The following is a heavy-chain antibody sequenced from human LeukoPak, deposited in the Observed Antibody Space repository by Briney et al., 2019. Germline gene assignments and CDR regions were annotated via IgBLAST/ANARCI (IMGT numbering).Heavy chain of an antibody. J-gene: IGHJ4*02. CDR3: VRALYSSWNQFDY. CDR2: IYSGGST. CDR1: GFTVSSNY. D-gene: IGHD6-13*01. V-gene: IGHV3-53*01. Sequence: PGGSLRLSCAASGFTVSSNYMSWVRQAPGKGLEWVSVIYSGGSTYYADSVKGRFTISRDNSKNTLYLQMNSLRAEDTAVYYCVRALYSSWNQFDYWGQGTLVTVSS.